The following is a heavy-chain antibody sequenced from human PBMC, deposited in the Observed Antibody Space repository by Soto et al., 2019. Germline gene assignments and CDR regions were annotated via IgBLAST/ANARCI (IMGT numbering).Heavy chain of an antibody. D-gene: IGHD5-12*01. V-gene: IGHV4-59*01. CDR2: IHYNGNT. Sequence: QVQLQVSAPGLVKPSETLSLTCTVSGDSISAYSWSWVRQPPGKGLEWIGNIHYNGNTKYNPSLKSRVNXSXXXSXXQFSLKLISVTAADTAKYFCAREGNLGRWLQPLDFWGQGTLVTVSS. CDR1: GDSISAYS. CDR3: AREGNLGRWLQPLDF. J-gene: IGHJ4*02.